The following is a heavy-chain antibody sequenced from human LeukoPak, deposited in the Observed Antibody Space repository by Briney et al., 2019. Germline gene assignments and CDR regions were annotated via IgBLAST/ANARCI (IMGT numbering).Heavy chain of an antibody. CDR3: ARVVTMVRGSFGY. Sequence: ASVKVSCKASGYTFTSYDINWVRQATGQGLEWMGWMNPNSGNTGYAQKFQDRVTMTRNTSISTAYMELSSLRSEDTAVYYCARVVTMVRGSFGYWGQGTLVTVSS. CDR1: GYTFTSYD. V-gene: IGHV1-8*01. CDR2: MNPNSGNT. D-gene: IGHD3-10*01. J-gene: IGHJ4*02.